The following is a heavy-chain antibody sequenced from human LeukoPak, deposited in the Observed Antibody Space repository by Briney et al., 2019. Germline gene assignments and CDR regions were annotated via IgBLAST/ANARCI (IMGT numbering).Heavy chain of an antibody. CDR3: ASPDY. CDR2: IYTSGST. CDR1: GGSISSGSYY. Sequence: SETLSLTCTVSGGSISSGSYYWSWIRQPAGKGLEWIGRIYTSGSTNYNPSLKSRVTISVDPSKNQFSLKLSSVTAADTAVYYCASPDYWGQGTLVTVSS. J-gene: IGHJ4*02. V-gene: IGHV4-61*02.